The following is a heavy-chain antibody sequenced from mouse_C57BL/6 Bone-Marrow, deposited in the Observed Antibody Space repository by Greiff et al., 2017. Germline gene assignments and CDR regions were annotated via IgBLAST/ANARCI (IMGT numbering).Heavy chain of an antibody. D-gene: IGHD1-1*01. CDR2: IYPGGGYT. CDR3: ARKGPHYYGSSYGY. Sequence: QVQLQQSGAELVRPGTSVKMSCKASGYTFTNYWIGWAKQRPGHGLEWIGDIYPGGGYTNYNEKFKGKATLTADTSSSTAYMQFSSLTSEDSAIYYCARKGPHYYGSSYGYWGQGTTLTVSS. CDR1: GYTFTNYW. J-gene: IGHJ2*01. V-gene: IGHV1-63*01.